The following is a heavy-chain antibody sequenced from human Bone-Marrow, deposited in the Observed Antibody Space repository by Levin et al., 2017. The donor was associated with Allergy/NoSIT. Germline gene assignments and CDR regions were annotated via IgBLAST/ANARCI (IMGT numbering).Heavy chain of an antibody. J-gene: IGHJ6*02. D-gene: IGHD3-22*01. CDR1: VLLFLRSA. Sequence: SLLLSFSSSVLLFLRSALNWVRQAPGKGLEWVSSISAGGNYIYYADSVKGRFTISRANAKNSLFLQMNSLRAEDTAVYYCASWAMYHYDRSAFDYFYYAMDVWGQGTTVTVSS. V-gene: IGHV3-21*01. CDR2: ISAGGNYI. CDR3: ASWAMYHYDRSAFDYFYYAMDV.